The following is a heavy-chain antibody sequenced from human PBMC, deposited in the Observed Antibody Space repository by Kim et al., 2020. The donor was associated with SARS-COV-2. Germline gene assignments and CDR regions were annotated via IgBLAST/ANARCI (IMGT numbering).Heavy chain of an antibody. D-gene: IGHD2-15*01. CDR2: IWYDGSNK. Sequence: GGSLRLSCAASGFTFSIYGRHWVRQAPGKGLEWVSVIWYDGSNKYYSNSVKGRFTISRDNSKNMLFLQMDSLRAEDTAVYYCARTLETYSVAAYYWSQTSLV. CDR3: ARTLETYSVAAYY. V-gene: IGHV3-33*01. J-gene: IGHJ4*02. CDR1: GFTFSIYG.